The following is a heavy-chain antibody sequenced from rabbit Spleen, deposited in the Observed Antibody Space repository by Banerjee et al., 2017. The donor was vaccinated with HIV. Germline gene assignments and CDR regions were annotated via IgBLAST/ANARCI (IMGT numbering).Heavy chain of an antibody. J-gene: IGHJ4*01. CDR2: IYVGSSGST. Sequence: QSLEESGGDLVKPGASLTLTCTASGFSFSSYWMSWVRQAPGKGLEWIGCIYVGSSGSTYYASWAKGRFTISKTSSTTVTLRMTSLTAADRAAYFCARDLVGVIGWNFYLWGPGTLVTVS. CDR3: ARDLVGVIGWNFYL. V-gene: IGHV1S40*01. CDR1: GFSFSSYW. D-gene: IGHD1-1*01.